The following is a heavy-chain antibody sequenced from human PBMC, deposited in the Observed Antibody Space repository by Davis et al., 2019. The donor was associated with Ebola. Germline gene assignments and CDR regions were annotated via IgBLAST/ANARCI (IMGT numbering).Heavy chain of an antibody. CDR1: GNSFTSHW. V-gene: IGHV5-51*01. J-gene: IGHJ3*02. D-gene: IGHD2-8*02. CDR2: IYTGDSVT. Sequence: PGGSLRLSCKDSGNSFTSHWIGWVRQMPGKGLDWMGIIYTGDSVTRYSPSFRGQVIISADKSMKTAFLQWSSLKASDSGMYYCASLRRTITGMDDGFDIWGEGTMVTVSS. CDR3: ASLRRTITGMDDGFDI.